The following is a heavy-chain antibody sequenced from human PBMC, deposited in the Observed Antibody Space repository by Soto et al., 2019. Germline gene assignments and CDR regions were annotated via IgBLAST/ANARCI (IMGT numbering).Heavy chain of an antibody. CDR3: AREYYGSGGLDY. Sequence: QVQLVESGGGVVQPGRSLTLSCAASGFTFSSYDIHWVRQAPGKGQEWVAVISYDGSNKYYADSVMGRFTISRDTSKNTLYRQRDSLRSEDTAGYCCAREYYGSGGLDYWGQGTLVTVSS. D-gene: IGHD3-10*01. J-gene: IGHJ4*02. CDR1: GFTFSSYD. V-gene: IGHV3-30-3*01. CDR2: ISYDGSNK.